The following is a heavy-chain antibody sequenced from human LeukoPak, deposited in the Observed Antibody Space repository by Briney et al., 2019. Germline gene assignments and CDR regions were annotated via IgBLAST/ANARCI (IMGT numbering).Heavy chain of an antibody. CDR2: IYYSGST. J-gene: IGHJ4*02. Sequence: SETLSLTCSVSGGSVSRSSYYWGWIRQPPGKGLEWIGNIYYSGSTYYNPSLKSRVTISVDTSKNQFSLELNSVTAADTAVYYCGSVTPDYWGQGTLVTVSS. V-gene: IGHV4-39*01. CDR3: GSVTPDY. CDR1: GGSVSRSSYY. D-gene: IGHD2/OR15-2a*01.